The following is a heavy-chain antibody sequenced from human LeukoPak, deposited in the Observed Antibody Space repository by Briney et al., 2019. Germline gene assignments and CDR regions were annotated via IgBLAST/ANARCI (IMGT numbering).Heavy chain of an antibody. CDR3: AREGIAAAGYDY. Sequence: PGGSLRLSCAASGXTFSSYSVNWVRQAPGKGLEWVSSISSSGSYIYYADSVKSRFTISRDNAKNSLYLQMNSLRAEDTAVYYCAREGIAAAGYDYWGQGTLVTVSS. CDR2: ISSSGSYI. V-gene: IGHV3-21*01. D-gene: IGHD6-13*01. J-gene: IGHJ4*02. CDR1: GXTFSSYS.